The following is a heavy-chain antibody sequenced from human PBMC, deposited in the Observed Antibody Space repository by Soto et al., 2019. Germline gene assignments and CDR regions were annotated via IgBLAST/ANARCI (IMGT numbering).Heavy chain of an antibody. CDR1: GGSISSYY. CDR3: ARDRAGYCSGGSCSPNYYYYGMDV. D-gene: IGHD2-15*01. V-gene: IGHV4-59*01. CDR2: IYYSGST. J-gene: IGHJ6*02. Sequence: PSETLSLTCTVSGGSISSYYWSWIRQPPGKGLEWIGYIYYSGSTNYNPSLKSRVTISVDTSKNQFSLKLSSVTAADTAVYYCARDRAGYCSGGSCSPNYYYYGMDVWGQGTTVTVSS.